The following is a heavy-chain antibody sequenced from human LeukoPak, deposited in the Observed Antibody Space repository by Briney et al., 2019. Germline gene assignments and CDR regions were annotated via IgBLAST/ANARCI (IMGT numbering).Heavy chain of an antibody. CDR1: GFTFSDYT. CDR2: MSGSGGST. V-gene: IGHV3-23*01. D-gene: IGHD3-22*01. CDR3: ARVANRITMIVVVTEYYFDY. J-gene: IGHJ4*02. Sequence: GESPRLSCAGSGFTFSDYTMNWVRQAPGKGLEWVSGMSGSGGSTYYADSVKGRFTISRDNSKNTLYLQMNSLRAEDTAVYYCARVANRITMIVVVTEYYFDYWGQGTLVTVSS.